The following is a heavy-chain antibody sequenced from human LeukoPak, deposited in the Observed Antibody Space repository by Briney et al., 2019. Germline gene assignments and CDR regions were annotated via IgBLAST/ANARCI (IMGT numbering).Heavy chain of an antibody. CDR3: ARHEDNYYDSSGYYYVGY. D-gene: IGHD3-22*01. V-gene: IGHV4-34*01. CDR2: VNHSGST. J-gene: IGHJ4*02. CDR1: GGSFSGYY. Sequence: SETLSLTCAVYGGSFSGYYWSWIRQPPGKGLEWIGEVNHSGSTNYNPSLKSRVTISVDTSKNQFSLKLSSVTAADTAVYYCARHEDNYYDSSGYYYVGYWGQGTLVTVSS.